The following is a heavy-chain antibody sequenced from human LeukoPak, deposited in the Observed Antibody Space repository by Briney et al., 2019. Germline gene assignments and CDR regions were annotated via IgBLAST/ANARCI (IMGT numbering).Heavy chain of an antibody. J-gene: IGHJ6*02. CDR2: IWYDGSNK. CDR1: GFTFSSYG. D-gene: IGHD2-15*01. CDR3: ARDAGYCSGGSCFYGMDV. V-gene: IGHV3-33*01. Sequence: GGSLRLSCAASGFTFSSYGMHWVRQAPGKGLEWVAVIWYDGSNKYYADSVKGRFTISRDNSKNTLYLQMNSLRAEDTAVYNCARDAGYCSGGSCFYGMDVWGQGTTVTVSS.